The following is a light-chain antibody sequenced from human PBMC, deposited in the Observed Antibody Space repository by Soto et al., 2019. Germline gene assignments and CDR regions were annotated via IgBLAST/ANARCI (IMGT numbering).Light chain of an antibody. J-gene: IGLJ1*01. CDR1: SSDVGGYNH. CDR2: DVI. CDR3: CSYAGTYTFV. V-gene: IGLV2-11*01. Sequence: QSALTQPRSVSGSPGQSVTISCTGTSSDVGGYNHVSWYQQHPGKAPKVMIYDVIKRPSGVPERFSGSKSGNTASLTISGHQAEDEADYYCCSYAGTYTFVFGSGTKVTVL.